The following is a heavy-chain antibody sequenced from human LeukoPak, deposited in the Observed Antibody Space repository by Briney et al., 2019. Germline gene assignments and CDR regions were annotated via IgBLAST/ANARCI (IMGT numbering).Heavy chain of an antibody. CDR2: IYSGGST. Sequence: GGSLRLSCAPSGFTVSSNYMSWVRQAPGKGLEWVSVIYSGGSTYYADSVKGRFTISRDNSKNTLYLQMNSLRAEDTAVYYCARDAPRLGYDYWGQGTLVTVSS. J-gene: IGHJ4*02. D-gene: IGHD3-16*01. V-gene: IGHV3-53*01. CDR1: GFTVSSNY. CDR3: ARDAPRLGYDY.